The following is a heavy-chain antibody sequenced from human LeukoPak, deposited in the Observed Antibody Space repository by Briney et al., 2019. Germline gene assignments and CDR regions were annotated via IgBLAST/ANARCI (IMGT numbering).Heavy chain of an antibody. CDR1: GGSFSGYY. D-gene: IGHD2-15*01. CDR2: INHSGST. CDR3: ARGIVVVVAATPGYFDY. Sequence: SETLSLTCAVYGGSFSGYYWSWIRQPPGKGLEWIGEINHSGSTNYNPSLKSRVTISVDTSKNQFSLKLSSVTAAGTAVYYCARGIVVVVAATPGYFDYWGQGTLVTVSS. J-gene: IGHJ4*02. V-gene: IGHV4-34*01.